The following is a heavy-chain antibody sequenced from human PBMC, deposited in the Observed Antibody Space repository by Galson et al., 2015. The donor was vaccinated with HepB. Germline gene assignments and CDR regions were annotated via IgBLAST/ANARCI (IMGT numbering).Heavy chain of an antibody. CDR2: ISSSSRPI. Sequence: SLRLSCAASGFTFSSYSMNWVRQAPGKGLEWVSYISSSSRPIYYADPVKGRFTISRDNAKNSLYLQMNSLRAEDTAVYYCARAHMYYYDSSVYYYYYGMDVWGQGTTVTVSS. V-gene: IGHV3-48*04. CDR1: GFTFSSYS. D-gene: IGHD3-22*01. J-gene: IGHJ6*02. CDR3: ARAHMYYYDSSVYYYYYGMDV.